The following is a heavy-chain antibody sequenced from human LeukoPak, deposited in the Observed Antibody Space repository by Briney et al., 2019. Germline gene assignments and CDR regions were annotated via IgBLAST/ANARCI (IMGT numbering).Heavy chain of an antibody. D-gene: IGHD6-13*01. Sequence: KSSETLSLTCAVYGGSFSDYYWSWIRQPPGKGLEWIGEIDQSGSTNYNPSLKSRVTISVDTSRNQFSLKLNSVTAADTAVYYCARGRRQLAPGDYWGQGALVTVSS. CDR3: ARGRRQLAPGDY. V-gene: IGHV4-34*01. CDR2: IDQSGST. J-gene: IGHJ4*02. CDR1: GGSFSDYY.